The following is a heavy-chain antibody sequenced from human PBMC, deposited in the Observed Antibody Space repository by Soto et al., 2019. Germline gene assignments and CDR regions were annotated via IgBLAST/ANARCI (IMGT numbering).Heavy chain of an antibody. J-gene: IGHJ4*02. CDR1: GFTFSSYS. Sequence: EVQLVESRGGLVQPGGSLRLSCAASGFTFSSYSMNWVRQAPGKGLEWVSYISSSSSTIYYADSVKGRFTISRDNAKNSLYLQMNSLRAEDTAVYYCARDGPYDIFTGYYQHFDYWGQGTLVTVSS. V-gene: IGHV3-48*01. CDR3: ARDGPYDIFTGYYQHFDY. D-gene: IGHD3-9*01. CDR2: ISSSSSTI.